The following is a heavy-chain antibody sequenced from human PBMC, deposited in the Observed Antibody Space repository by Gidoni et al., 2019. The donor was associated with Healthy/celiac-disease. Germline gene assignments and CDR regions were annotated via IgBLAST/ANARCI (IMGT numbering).Heavy chain of an antibody. D-gene: IGHD3-3*01. CDR1: GGSISSGGYS. CDR3: ARVGGVAWFDP. V-gene: IGHV4-31*03. Sequence: QVQLQESGPGLVKPSQTLSPTCTVSGGSISSGGYSWSGIRQHPGKGLEWIGYIYYSGSTYYNPSLKSRVTISVDTSKNQFSLKLSSVTAADTAVYYCARVGGVAWFDPWGQGTLVTFSS. CDR2: IYYSGST. J-gene: IGHJ5*02.